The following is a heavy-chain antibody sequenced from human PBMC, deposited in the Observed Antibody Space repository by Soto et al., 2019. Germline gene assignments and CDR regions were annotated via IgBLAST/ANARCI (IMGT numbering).Heavy chain of an antibody. CDR2: IKSKTDGGTT. D-gene: IGHD3-10*01. CDR3: TTECGGHYGDGNWFDP. V-gene: IGHV3-15*01. J-gene: IGHJ5*02. Sequence: EVQLVESGGGLVKPGGSLRLSCAASGFTFSNACMSWVRQAPGKGLEWVGRIKSKTDGGTTDYAAPVKGRFTISRDDSKNTLYLQMNSLKTEDTAVSYCTTECGGHYGDGNWFDPWGQGTLVTVSS. CDR1: GFTFSNAC.